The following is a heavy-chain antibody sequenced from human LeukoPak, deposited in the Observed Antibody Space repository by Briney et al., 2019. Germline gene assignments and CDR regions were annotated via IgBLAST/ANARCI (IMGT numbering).Heavy chain of an antibody. CDR1: GFTFSNYW. CDR2: IKQDESAK. Sequence: PGGSLRLSCTASGFTFSNYWMNWVRQAPGKGLEWVANIKQDESAKNYVDSVKGRFTISRDNAKNSLYLQMNSLRAEDTAVYYCAKSTPGYSSGWSFDYWGQGTLVTVSS. J-gene: IGHJ4*02. D-gene: IGHD6-19*01. V-gene: IGHV3-7*03. CDR3: AKSTPGYSSGWSFDY.